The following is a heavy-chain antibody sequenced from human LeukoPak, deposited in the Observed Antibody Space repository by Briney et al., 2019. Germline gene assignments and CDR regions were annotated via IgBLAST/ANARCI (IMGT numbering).Heavy chain of an antibody. CDR3: ARGRLASTTATTYDY. D-gene: IGHD5/OR15-5a*01. J-gene: IGHJ4*02. V-gene: IGHV3-64*01. Sequence: GGSLRLSFAASGFTFSIYAMHWVRQAPGKGLEYVSAITSNGGSTYYANSVKGRFTISRDNSKNTLYLQMGSLRVEDMAVYYCARGRLASTTATTYDYWGQGTLVTVSS. CDR2: ITSNGGST. CDR1: GFTFSIYA.